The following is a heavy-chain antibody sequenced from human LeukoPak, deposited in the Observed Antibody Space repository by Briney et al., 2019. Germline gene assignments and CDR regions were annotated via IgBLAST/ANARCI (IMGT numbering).Heavy chain of an antibody. V-gene: IGHV3-23*01. CDR3: TRGASPDILTGDY. Sequence: GGSLRLSCAASGFTFSSHAMTWVRQAPGKGLEWVSAISGGGGSTYYADSVKGRFTISRDNSKNTLYLQMNSLKTEDTAVYYCTRGASPDILTGDYWGQGTLVTVSS. CDR1: GFTFSSHA. D-gene: IGHD3-9*01. CDR2: ISGGGGST. J-gene: IGHJ4*02.